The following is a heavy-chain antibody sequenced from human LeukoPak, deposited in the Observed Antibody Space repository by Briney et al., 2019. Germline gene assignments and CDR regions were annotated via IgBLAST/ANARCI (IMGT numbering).Heavy chain of an antibody. CDR1: GFTFSSYA. J-gene: IGHJ4*02. V-gene: IGHV3-23*01. Sequence: GGSLRLSCAASGFTFSSYAMSWVRQAPGKGLEWVSAISGSGGSTYYADSVKGRFTISRDNSKNTLYLQTNSLRAEDTAVYYCAKHIRLRGNFDYWGQGTLVTVSS. CDR3: AKHIRLRGNFDY. D-gene: IGHD4-17*01. CDR2: ISGSGGST.